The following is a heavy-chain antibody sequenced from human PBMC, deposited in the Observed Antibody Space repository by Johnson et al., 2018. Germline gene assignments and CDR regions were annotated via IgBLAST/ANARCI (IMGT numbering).Heavy chain of an antibody. D-gene: IGHD4-17*01. CDR3: AKARGLRTRGDAFDI. V-gene: IGHV3-9*01. CDR2: ISWNSGSI. J-gene: IGHJ3*02. Sequence: VQLVESGGGLVQPGRSLRLSCAASGFTFEDYAMHWVRQAPGKGLEWVSGISWNSGSIGYADSVKGRFTISRDNAKNSLYLQMNSPRAEDTALYYCAKARGLRTRGDAFDIWGQGTMVTVSS. CDR1: GFTFEDYA.